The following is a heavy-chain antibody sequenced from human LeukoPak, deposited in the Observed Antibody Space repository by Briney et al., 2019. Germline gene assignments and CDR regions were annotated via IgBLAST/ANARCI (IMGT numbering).Heavy chain of an antibody. CDR2: ISSSGSTI. CDR1: GFTFSDYY. Sequence: PGVSLRLSCAASGFTFSDYYMSWIRQAPGKGLEWVSYISSSGSTIYYADSVKGRFTISRDNAKNSLYLQMNSLRAEDTAVYYSAREDSRGYYFDYWGQGTLVTVSS. J-gene: IGHJ4*02. V-gene: IGHV3-11*04. CDR3: AREDSRGYYFDY. D-gene: IGHD6-25*01.